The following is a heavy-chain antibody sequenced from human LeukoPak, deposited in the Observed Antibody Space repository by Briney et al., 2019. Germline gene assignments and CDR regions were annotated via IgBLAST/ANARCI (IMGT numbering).Heavy chain of an antibody. CDR1: GGSIRHFY. J-gene: IGHJ5*02. CDR3: ARHQFYFDSGRSSPETFWFDP. V-gene: IGHV4-59*08. D-gene: IGHD3-10*01. Sequence: SETLSLTCTDPGGSIRHFYWSWIRQSPGKGLEGIGYLSNSGTTNYNPSLKSRVTISVETSRKQLSLKLTSLTAADTAVYFCARHQFYFDSGRSSPETFWFDPWGQGTLVTVSS. CDR2: LSNSGTT.